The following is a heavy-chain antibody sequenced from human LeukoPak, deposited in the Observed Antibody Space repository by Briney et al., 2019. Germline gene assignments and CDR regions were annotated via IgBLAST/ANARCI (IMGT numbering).Heavy chain of an antibody. Sequence: SETLSVTCAVYGGSFSGYYWSWIRQPPGKGLEWIGEINHSGSTNYNPSLKSRVTISVDTSKNQFSLKLSSVTAADTAVYYCASLYSSSNYWGQGTLVTVSS. CDR1: GGSFSGYY. CDR2: INHSGST. V-gene: IGHV4-34*01. D-gene: IGHD6-6*01. J-gene: IGHJ4*02. CDR3: ASLYSSSNY.